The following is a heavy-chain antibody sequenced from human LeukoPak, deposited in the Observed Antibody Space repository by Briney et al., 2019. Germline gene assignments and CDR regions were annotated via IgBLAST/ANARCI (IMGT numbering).Heavy chain of an antibody. CDR1: GYTFTRYY. CDR2: INPNFGST. D-gene: IGHD2-21*02. Sequence: ASVKVSCKASGYTFTRYYMHWVRQAPGQGLEWMGWINPNFGSTNYAQKFQGRVTMTRDTSISTAYMELSRLRSDDTAVYYCARADYCGGDRYGRFWFDPWGQGTMVTVSS. V-gene: IGHV1-2*02. J-gene: IGHJ5*02. CDR3: ARADYCGGDRYGRFWFDP.